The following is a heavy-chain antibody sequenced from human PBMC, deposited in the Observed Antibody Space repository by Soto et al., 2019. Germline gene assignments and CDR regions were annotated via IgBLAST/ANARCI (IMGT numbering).Heavy chain of an antibody. CDR1: GGSISSLNDY. Sequence: QVQLEQSGPGLVKPSQTLSLTCKISGGSISSLNDYWSWIRQSPGEGLEWIGYSFDSVTAHYNPSLKGRVRISGATSQIRFSLTIQSVTVADTAVDYCARAVSWTGAFDHWGQGILVTVSS. V-gene: IGHV4-31*02. D-gene: IGHD2-8*02. CDR3: ARAVSWTGAFDH. J-gene: IGHJ5*02. CDR2: SFDSVTA.